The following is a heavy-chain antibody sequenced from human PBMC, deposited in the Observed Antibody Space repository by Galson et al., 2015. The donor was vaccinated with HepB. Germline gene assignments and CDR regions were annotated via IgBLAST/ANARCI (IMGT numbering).Heavy chain of an antibody. CDR1: GFTFSSYA. CDR3: AKSLYTVTTAYYYGMDV. Sequence: SLRLSCAASGFTFSSYAMSWVRQAPGKGLEWVSAISGSGGSTYYADSVKGRFTISRDNSNNTLYLQMNSLRAEDTAVYYCAKSLYTVTTAYYYGMDVWGQGTTVTVSS. D-gene: IGHD4-17*01. J-gene: IGHJ6*02. CDR2: ISGSGGST. V-gene: IGHV3-23*01.